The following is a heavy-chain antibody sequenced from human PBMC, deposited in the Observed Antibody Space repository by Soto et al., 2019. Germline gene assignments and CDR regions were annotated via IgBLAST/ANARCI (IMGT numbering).Heavy chain of an antibody. D-gene: IGHD2-21*01. CDR1: GFTFSDYA. V-gene: IGHV3-49*04. Sequence: SLRLSCTASGFTFSDYAMSWVRQAPGKGLEWVGFIRSNAYGGTAEYAASVKGRFAISRDDSKSIAYLQMNSPKSEDTALYYCTRDLSPPSSCGGDCYGMDVWGQGTTVTVSS. CDR3: TRDLSPPSSCGGDCYGMDV. CDR2: IRSNAYGGTA. J-gene: IGHJ6*02.